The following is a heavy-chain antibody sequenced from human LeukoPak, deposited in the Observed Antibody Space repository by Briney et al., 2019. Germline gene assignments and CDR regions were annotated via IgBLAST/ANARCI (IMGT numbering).Heavy chain of an antibody. Sequence: ASVKVSCKASGYTFTSYYMHWVRQAPGQGLEWMGIINPSGGSTSYAQKFQGRVTMTRDTSTSTVYMELSSLRSEDTAVYYCARDYPYDSSGYYPGLDDAFDIWGQGTMVTVSS. V-gene: IGHV1-46*01. D-gene: IGHD3-22*01. J-gene: IGHJ3*02. CDR3: ARDYPYDSSGYYPGLDDAFDI. CDR1: GYTFTSYY. CDR2: INPSGGST.